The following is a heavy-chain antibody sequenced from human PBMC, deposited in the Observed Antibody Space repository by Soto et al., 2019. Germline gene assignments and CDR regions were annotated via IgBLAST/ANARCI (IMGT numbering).Heavy chain of an antibody. J-gene: IGHJ6*02. CDR1: GGCFSGYY. CDR2: VNHGGTS. Sequence: SETLSLTCAVHGGCFSGYYWDWVRQPPGKGLEWIGEVNHGGTSNYNPSLKSRAIISVDTSKNQFSLKLTSVTAEDTALYFCARSSFLRSADLFLGLDVWGQGTTVTVS. CDR3: ARSSFLRSADLFLGLDV. V-gene: IGHV4-34*01. D-gene: IGHD3-10*01.